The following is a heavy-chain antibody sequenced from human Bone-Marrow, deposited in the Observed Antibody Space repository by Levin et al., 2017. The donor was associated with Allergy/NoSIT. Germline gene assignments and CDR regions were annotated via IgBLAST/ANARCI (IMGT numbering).Heavy chain of an antibody. Sequence: GESLKISCKTSGYPFTNHDINWVRQAPGQGLEWMGWISVYNGFPHYAQKFQGRVTMTTDTSTSTAYMELRSLRSDDTAVYYCARQARATMRSWFDPWGQGTLVAVSS. CDR3: ARQARATMRSWFDP. D-gene: IGHD2-2*01. CDR1: GYPFTNHD. V-gene: IGHV1-18*01. J-gene: IGHJ5*02. CDR2: ISVYNGFP.